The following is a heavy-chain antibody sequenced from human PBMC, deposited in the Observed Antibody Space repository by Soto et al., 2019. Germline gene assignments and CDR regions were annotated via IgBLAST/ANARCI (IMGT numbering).Heavy chain of an antibody. J-gene: IGHJ4*02. CDR3: AKHGSSSSWYVGLDY. Sequence: PGGSLRLSCAASGFTVSNTYLSWVRQAPGRGLEWVSVIYSDGRTFYADSVKGRFTISRDNSKNTLYLQMNSLRAEDTAVYYCAKHGSSSSWYVGLDYWGQGTLVTVSS. V-gene: IGHV3-66*04. CDR2: IYSDGRT. D-gene: IGHD6-13*01. CDR1: GFTVSNTY.